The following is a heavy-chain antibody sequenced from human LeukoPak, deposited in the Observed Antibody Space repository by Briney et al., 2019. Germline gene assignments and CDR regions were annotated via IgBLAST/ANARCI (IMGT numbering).Heavy chain of an antibody. CDR1: GYTFTGYY. CDR3: ARDSGYCSSTSCSLGAYGMDV. Sequence: ASVKVSCKASGYTFTGYYMHWVRQAPGQGLEWMGWINPNSGGTNYAQKFQGRVTMTRDTSISTAYMELSRLRSDDTAVYYCARDSGYCSSTSCSLGAYGMDVWGQGTTVTVSS. D-gene: IGHD2-2*01. J-gene: IGHJ6*02. V-gene: IGHV1-2*02. CDR2: INPNSGGT.